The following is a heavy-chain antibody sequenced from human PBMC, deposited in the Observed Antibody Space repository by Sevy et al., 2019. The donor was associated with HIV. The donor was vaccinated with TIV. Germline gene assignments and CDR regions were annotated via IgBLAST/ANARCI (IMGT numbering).Heavy chain of an antibody. CDR3: VRAVATNGGF. CDR1: GFSLNSFW. CDR2: INQNGSVT. V-gene: IGHV3-7*01. Sequence: GGCLRLSCAASGFSLNSFWMNWVRQTPGKGLEWVANINQNGSVTYYVDSVKGRFNISRDNSRNLLYLQMTSLRVEDTALYYCVRAVATNGGFWGQGTLVTVSS. J-gene: IGHJ4*02. D-gene: IGHD2-15*01.